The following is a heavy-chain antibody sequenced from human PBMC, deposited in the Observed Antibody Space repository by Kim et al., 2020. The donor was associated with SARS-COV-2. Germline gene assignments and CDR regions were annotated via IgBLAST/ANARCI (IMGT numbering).Heavy chain of an antibody. CDR1: GGTFSSYA. CDR3: ARMGGGGYAPPYRPGYYYY. V-gene: IGHV1-69*04. J-gene: IGHJ6*01. Sequence: SVKVSCKASGGTFSSYAISWVRQAPGQGLEWMGRIIPILGIANYAQKFQGRVTITADKSTSTAYMELSSLRSEDTAGDFCARMGGGGYAPPYRPGYYYY. D-gene: IGHD5-12*01. CDR2: IIPILGIA.